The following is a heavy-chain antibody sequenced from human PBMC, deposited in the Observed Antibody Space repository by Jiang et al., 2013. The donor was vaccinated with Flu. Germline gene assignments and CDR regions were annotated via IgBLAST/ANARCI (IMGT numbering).Heavy chain of an antibody. J-gene: IGHJ6*02. CDR1: GFSFSSYA. V-gene: IGHV3-30*04. CDR3: AREAAAFYYYGMDV. Sequence: SGGGLVQPGGSLRLSCAASGFSFSSYAMHWVRQAPGKGLEWVAVISYDGSNKYYADSVKGRFTISRDNSKNTLYLQMNSLRAEDTAVYYCAREAAAFYYYGMDVWGQGTTVTVSS. CDR2: ISYDGSNK. D-gene: IGHD6-13*01.